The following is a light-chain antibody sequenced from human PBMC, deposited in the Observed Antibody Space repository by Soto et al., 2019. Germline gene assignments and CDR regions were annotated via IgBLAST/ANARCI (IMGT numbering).Light chain of an antibody. CDR3: QQSFTTPS. V-gene: IGKV1-8*01. CDR2: AAP. CDR1: QGISSY. J-gene: IGKJ5*01. Sequence: AIRMTQSPSSLSASTGDRVTITFRASQGISSYLAWYQQKPGKAPKLLIYAAPTLQSGVPSRFSGSGSGTDFTLTISCLQSEDFATYYCQQSFTTPSFGQGTRLEIK.